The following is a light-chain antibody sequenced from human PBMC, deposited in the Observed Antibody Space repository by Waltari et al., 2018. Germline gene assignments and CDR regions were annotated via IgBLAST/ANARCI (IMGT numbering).Light chain of an antibody. V-gene: IGLV1-44*01. Sequence: QSVLTQPPSASGTPGQRVTISCSGTSSNTGSNSVNWYQHLPGAAPQLLIYIDNPRPSGVPDRFSGSKSGSSATLAISGLQSEDEADYYCSSWDDSLKGPLFGGGTKLTVL. CDR2: IDN. CDR1: SSNTGSNS. CDR3: SSWDDSLKGPL. J-gene: IGLJ3*02.